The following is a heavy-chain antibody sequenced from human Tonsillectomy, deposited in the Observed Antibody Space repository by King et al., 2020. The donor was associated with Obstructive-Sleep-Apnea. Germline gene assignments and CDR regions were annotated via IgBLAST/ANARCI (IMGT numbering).Heavy chain of an antibody. D-gene: IGHD3-10*01. CDR1: GFTFSSYA. Sequence: VQLVESGGGVVQPGRSLRLSCAASGFTFSSYAMHWVRQAPGKGLEWVAVISYDGSNKYYADSVKGRFTISRDNSKNTLYLQMNSLRAEDTAVYYCAREDYGSGAARGMDVWGQGTTVTVSS. CDR2: ISYDGSNK. J-gene: IGHJ6*02. V-gene: IGHV3-30*04. CDR3: AREDYGSGAARGMDV.